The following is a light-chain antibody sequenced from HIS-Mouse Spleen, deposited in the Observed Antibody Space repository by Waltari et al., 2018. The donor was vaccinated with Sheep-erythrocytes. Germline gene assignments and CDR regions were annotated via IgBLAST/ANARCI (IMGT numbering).Light chain of an antibody. CDR1: SSDVGGYNY. J-gene: IGLJ1*01. V-gene: IGLV2-11*01. Sequence: QSALTQPRSVSGPPGQPVTIPCTGTSSDVGGYNYVSWYQQHPGKAPKLMIYDVSKRPSGVPDRFSGSKSGNTASLTISGLQAEDEADYYCCSYAGSYNHVFATGTKVTVL. CDR2: DVS. CDR3: CSYAGSYNHV.